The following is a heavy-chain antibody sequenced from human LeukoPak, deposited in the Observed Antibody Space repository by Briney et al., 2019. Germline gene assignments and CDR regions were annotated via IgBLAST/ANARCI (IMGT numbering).Heavy chain of an antibody. D-gene: IGHD1-26*01. CDR1: GYSISSGYY. CDR3: ARGEGWEPNFDY. CDR2: IYHSGST. J-gene: IGHJ4*02. Sequence: SETLSLTCTVSGYSISSGYYWGWLRQPPGKGLEWIGSIYHSGSTYYNPSLKSRVTISVDTSKNQFSLKLSSVTAADTAVYYCARGEGWEPNFDYWGQGTLVTVSS. V-gene: IGHV4-38-2*02.